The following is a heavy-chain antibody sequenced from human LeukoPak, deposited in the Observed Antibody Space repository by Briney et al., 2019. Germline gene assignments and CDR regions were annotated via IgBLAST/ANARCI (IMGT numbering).Heavy chain of an antibody. V-gene: IGHV3-33*01. CDR3: ARSGGDHERWLPLDP. Sequence: GTSLRLSCAASGFTFTDYGMHWVRQAPGKGLEWVAVIWYDGNEKRYADSVKGRFTISRDNSQNAQYLQKHSMRVEDTAVYYCARSGGDHERWLPLDPWPQEPLVTVSS. D-gene: IGHD5-24*01. CDR1: GFTFTDYG. J-gene: IGHJ5*02. CDR2: IWYDGNEK.